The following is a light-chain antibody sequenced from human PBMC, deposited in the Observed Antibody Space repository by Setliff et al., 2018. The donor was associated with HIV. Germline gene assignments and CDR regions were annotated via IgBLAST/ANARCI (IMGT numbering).Light chain of an antibody. CDR1: SSDVGDYQS. J-gene: IGLJ1*01. V-gene: IGLV2-14*01. CDR3: GSNTSRIPVYV. Sequence: QSALAQPAYVSGSPGQSIAISCTGISSDVGDYQSVSWYQQHPGKAPKLMIYEVSDRPSGVSNRFSGSKSGNTASLTISRLQAEDEADYFCGSNTSRIPVYVFATGTKVTV. CDR2: EVS.